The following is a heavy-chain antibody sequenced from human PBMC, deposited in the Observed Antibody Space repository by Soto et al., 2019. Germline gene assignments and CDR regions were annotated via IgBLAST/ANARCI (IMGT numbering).Heavy chain of an antibody. CDR1: GGSISSGGYY. CDR2: IYYSGST. J-gene: IGHJ4*02. D-gene: IGHD5-18*01. Sequence: SETLSLTCTVSGGSISSGGYYWSWIRQHPGKGLEWIGYIYYSGSTYYNPSLKSRVTISVDTSKNQFSLKLSSVTAADTAVYYCARGLYSYGFGPLRWGQGTLVTVSS. CDR3: ARGLYSYGFGPLR. V-gene: IGHV4-31*03.